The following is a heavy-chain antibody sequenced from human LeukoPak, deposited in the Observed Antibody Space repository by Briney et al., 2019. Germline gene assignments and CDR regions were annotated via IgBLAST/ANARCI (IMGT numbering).Heavy chain of an antibody. CDR1: GYTFSGYY. CDR3: ARSPEILTGENFDY. J-gene: IGHJ4*02. D-gene: IGHD3-9*01. CDR2: INPKSGGT. V-gene: IGHV1-2*02. Sequence: ASVKVSCKASGYTFSGYYMHWVRQAPGQGLEWMGWINPKSGGTNEAQKFHDRVTMTRDTSIRTAYMEVSRLRSDDTAVYYCARSPEILTGENFDYWGQGTLVTVSS.